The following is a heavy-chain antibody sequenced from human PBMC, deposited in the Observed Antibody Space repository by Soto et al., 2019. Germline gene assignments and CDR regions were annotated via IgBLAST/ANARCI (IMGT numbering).Heavy chain of an antibody. CDR1: GQSFSGHS. CDR2: INESGRT. Sequence: QVQLQQWGAGLVKPSETLSLSCAVYGQSFSGHSWAWIRQPPGKGLEWIGEINESGRTYYNPSLKSRVTISTDTSKNPFSLQLSSVSAADTAAYFCARGSGIVALPGEREVVKYYYWGQGTLVNVSS. V-gene: IGHV4-34*01. D-gene: IGHD2-21*01. J-gene: IGHJ4*02. CDR3: ARGSGIVALPGEREVVKYYY.